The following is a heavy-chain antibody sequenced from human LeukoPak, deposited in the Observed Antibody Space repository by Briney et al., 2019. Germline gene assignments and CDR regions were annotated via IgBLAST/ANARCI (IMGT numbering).Heavy chain of an antibody. Sequence: ASVKVSCKASGYTFTSYYMHWVRQAPGQGLEWMGIINPSGGSTSYAQKFQGRVTMTRDTSTSTVYMEPSSLRSEDTAVYYCARGLYSSTVTTASVNFDYWGQGTLVTVSS. D-gene: IGHD4-17*01. CDR3: ARGLYSSTVTTASVNFDY. CDR1: GYTFTSYY. V-gene: IGHV1-46*01. CDR2: INPSGGST. J-gene: IGHJ4*02.